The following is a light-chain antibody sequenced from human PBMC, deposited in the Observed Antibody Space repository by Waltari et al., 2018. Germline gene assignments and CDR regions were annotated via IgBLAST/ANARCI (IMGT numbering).Light chain of an antibody. V-gene: IGLV3-21*04. CDR1: NLGGKS. Sequence: SYLLTQPSSVSVAPGQTASITCGGDNLGGKSVHWYQQKAGQAPILVIYYDRDRPSGIPERFSVSSSGDTATLTISRVEAGDEADYYCQVWDVSGAQVVFGSGTQVTVL. CDR2: YDR. J-gene: IGLJ6*01. CDR3: QVWDVSGAQVV.